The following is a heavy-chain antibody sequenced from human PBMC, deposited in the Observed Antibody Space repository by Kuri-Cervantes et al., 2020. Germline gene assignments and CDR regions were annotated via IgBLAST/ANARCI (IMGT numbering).Heavy chain of an antibody. CDR2: ISYDGSNK. J-gene: IGHJ4*02. Sequence: GESLKISCAASGFTFSSYAMHWVRQAPGKGLEWVAVISYDGSNKYYADSVKGRFTISRDNSKNTLYLHMNSLRVDDTAVYFSVREASADWGQGTLVTVSS. V-gene: IGHV3-30-3*01. CDR3: VREASAD. CDR1: GFTFSSYA.